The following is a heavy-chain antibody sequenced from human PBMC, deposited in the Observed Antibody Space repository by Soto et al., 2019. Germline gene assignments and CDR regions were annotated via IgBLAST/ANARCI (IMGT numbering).Heavy chain of an antibody. J-gene: IGHJ3*02. CDR1: GGSFSGYY. CDR2: INHSGST. V-gene: IGHV4-34*01. Sequence: QVQLQQWGAGLLKPSETLSLTCAVYGGSFSGYYWSWIRQPPGKGLEWIGEINHSGSTNYNPSLKTRVTISVDTSKNQFSLKLSSVTAAATAVYYCARLALRFHGAFDIWGQGTMVTVSS. D-gene: IGHD3-3*01. CDR3: ARLALRFHGAFDI.